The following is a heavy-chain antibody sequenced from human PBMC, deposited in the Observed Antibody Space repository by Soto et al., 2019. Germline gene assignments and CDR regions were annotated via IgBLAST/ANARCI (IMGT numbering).Heavy chain of an antibody. J-gene: IGHJ3*02. CDR2: IKQDGSEI. CDR1: GFTFSTYW. CDR3: ATSQVCTGYNCYVGLAFDI. V-gene: IGHV3-7*01. D-gene: IGHD2-8*02. Sequence: EVQLVESGGGLVHPGESLRLSCATSGFTFSTYWMSWVRQAPGRGLEWVANIKQDGSEIFYLDSVRGRFTISRDNAKSSVYLPMNSLRAEDTAVYYCATSQVCTGYNCYVGLAFDIWGQGTMVTVSS.